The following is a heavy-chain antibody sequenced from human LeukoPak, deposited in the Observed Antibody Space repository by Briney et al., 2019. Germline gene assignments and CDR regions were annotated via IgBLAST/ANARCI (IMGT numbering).Heavy chain of an antibody. CDR2: ISSSSSTI. CDR1: GFTFSSHS. CDR3: ARGAYYYED. V-gene: IGHV3-48*01. Sequence: GGSLRLYCAASGFTFSSHSMNWVRQAPGKGLEWVSYISSSSSTIYYADSVKGRFTISRDNAKNSLYLQMNSLRAEDTAVYYRARGAYYYEDWGQGTLVTVSS. D-gene: IGHD3-22*01. J-gene: IGHJ4*02.